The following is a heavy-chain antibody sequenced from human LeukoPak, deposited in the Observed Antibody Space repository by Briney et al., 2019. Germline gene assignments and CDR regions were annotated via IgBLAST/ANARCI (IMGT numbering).Heavy chain of an antibody. Sequence: PGGSLRLSCAASGFTVSSNYMSWVRQAPGKGLEWVSAISGSGSSTYYADSVKGRFTISRDNSKNTLYLQMNSLRAEDTAVYYCANSFSYGSGRVNWFDPWGQGTLVTVSS. CDR3: ANSFSYGSGRVNWFDP. CDR1: GFTVSSNY. V-gene: IGHV3-23*01. CDR2: ISGSGSST. D-gene: IGHD3-10*01. J-gene: IGHJ5*02.